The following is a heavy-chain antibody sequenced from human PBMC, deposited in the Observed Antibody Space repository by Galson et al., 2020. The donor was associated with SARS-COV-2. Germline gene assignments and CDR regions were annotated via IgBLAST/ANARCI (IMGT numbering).Heavy chain of an antibody. CDR1: GYTFTSYG. CDR3: ARDIRAWWTGIEYFDY. CDR2: ISAYNGNT. V-gene: IGHV1-18*04. D-gene: IGHD2-15*01. Sequence: ASRKVSRKASGYTFTSYGISWVRLAPGQGLEWMGWISAYNGNTNYAQKLQGTVTMTTDTSTSTAYMELRSLRSDDTAVYYCARDIRAWWTGIEYFDYWGQGTLVTVSS. J-gene: IGHJ4*02.